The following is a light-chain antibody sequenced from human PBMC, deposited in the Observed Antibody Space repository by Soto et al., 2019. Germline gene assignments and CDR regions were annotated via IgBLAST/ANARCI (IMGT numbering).Light chain of an antibody. CDR3: QWYGISPPEYT. CDR1: QSISNNY. Sequence: ETVLTQSPGTLSLSPGESATLSCRAGQSISNNYLSWYQQKPGQAPRLLIHDASNRATGIPDRFSGSGSGTDFTLTISRLEPEDFAVYYCQWYGISPPEYTFGQGTMLEI. CDR2: DAS. J-gene: IGKJ2*01. V-gene: IGKV3-20*01.